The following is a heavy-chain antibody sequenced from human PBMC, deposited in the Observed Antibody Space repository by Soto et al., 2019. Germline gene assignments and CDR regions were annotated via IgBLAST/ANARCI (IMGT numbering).Heavy chain of an antibody. CDR1: RDTFIKYA. CDR2: MIPIFSSR. V-gene: IGHV1-69*01. J-gene: IGHJ6*02. CDR3: ARGEACHGV. Sequence: QVQLVQSGAEVKKPGSSVMVSCKTSRDTFIKYAVNWVRQAPGQGLEWMGWMIPIFSSRNYAEKFQGRGTITAEDCTNTAYMELRSPRSEDAAVYYCARGEACHGVWDQGNTVTVS.